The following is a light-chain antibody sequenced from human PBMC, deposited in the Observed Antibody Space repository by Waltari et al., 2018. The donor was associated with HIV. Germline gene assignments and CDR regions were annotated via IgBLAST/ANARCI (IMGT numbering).Light chain of an antibody. CDR1: QSVGDY. CDR3: QQRSTWPGPT. Sequence: EIVLTQSPATLSLSPGERATLSCRASQSVGDYLAWYQQKPGQAPKLFIYDASNRATGIPARFSGSGFGTDFPLTLSSPEPEDFAVYYCQQRSTWPGPTFGGGTKVEI. CDR2: DAS. J-gene: IGKJ4*01. V-gene: IGKV3-11*01.